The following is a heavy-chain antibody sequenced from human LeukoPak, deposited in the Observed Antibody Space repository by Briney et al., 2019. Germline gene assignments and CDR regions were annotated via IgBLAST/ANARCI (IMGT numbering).Heavy chain of an antibody. D-gene: IGHD5-12*01. J-gene: IGHJ3*02. V-gene: IGHV3-23*01. CDR2: ISGSGGST. CDR3: AKVQGSSGYETFWGAFDI. CDR1: GFTFSSYA. Sequence: GGSLRLSCAASGFTFSSYAMSWVRQAPGKGLEWVSAISGSGGSTYYADSVKGRFTISRDNSKNTLYLQMNSLRAEDTAVYYCAKVQGSSGYETFWGAFDIWGQGTMVTVSS.